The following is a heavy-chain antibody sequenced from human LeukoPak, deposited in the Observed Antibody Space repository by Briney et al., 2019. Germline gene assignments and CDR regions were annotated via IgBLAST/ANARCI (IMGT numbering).Heavy chain of an antibody. D-gene: IGHD2-8*01. Sequence: GGSLRLSCASSGFIFSSYWMTWVRQAPGKGLEWVANINQGWWQKYYVDSVKGRFTSSREDAKISLHLQMNGRRVEDMAVYYCVSTASVLDEGGEGTLVTVS. CDR3: VSTASVLDE. J-gene: IGHJ4*02. V-gene: IGHV3-7*01. CDR2: INQGWWQK. CDR1: GFIFSSYW.